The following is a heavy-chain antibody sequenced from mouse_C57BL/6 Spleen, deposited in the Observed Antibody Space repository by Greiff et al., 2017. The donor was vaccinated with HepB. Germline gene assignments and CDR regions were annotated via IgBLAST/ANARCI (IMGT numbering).Heavy chain of an antibody. D-gene: IGHD1-1*01. CDR3: ARSGSSFTLDFDY. CDR1: GYTFTDYY. J-gene: IGHJ2*01. CDR2: INPNNGGT. Sequence: EVQLQQSGPELVKPGASVKISCKASGYTFTDYYMNWVKQSHGKSLEWIGDINPNNGGTSYNQKFKGKATLTVAKSSSTAYMELRSLTSEDSAVYYCARSGSSFTLDFDYWGQGTTLTVSS. V-gene: IGHV1-26*01.